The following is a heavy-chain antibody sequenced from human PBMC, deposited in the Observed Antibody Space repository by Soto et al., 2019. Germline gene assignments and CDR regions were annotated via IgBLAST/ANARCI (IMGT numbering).Heavy chain of an antibody. CDR2: SSATGAGT. CDR1: GFTFSSYG. V-gene: IGHV3-23*01. Sequence: GGSLRLSCAASGFTFSSYGMTWVRQAPGKGLEWVSFSSATGAGTYCADSVKGRFTISRDNSKNTLYLQMTSLRADDTAVYHCAKDRRAGGNYGFYSDFWGQGALVTVSS. J-gene: IGHJ4*02. CDR3: AKDRRAGGNYGFYSDF. D-gene: IGHD1-7*01.